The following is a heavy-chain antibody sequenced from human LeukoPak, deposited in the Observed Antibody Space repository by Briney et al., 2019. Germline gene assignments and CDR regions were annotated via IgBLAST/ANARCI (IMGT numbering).Heavy chain of an antibody. CDR2: IFHRGTT. D-gene: IGHD2-21*02. V-gene: IGHV4-39*01. CDR3: ARHGDKLRFAMDV. CDR1: GGSISGSTSY. Sequence: SETLSLTCSVSGGSISGSTSYWGWIRQPPGQGLEWIGNIFHRGTTYHNPSLQRRVTFSVDTSKNLFSMNLASVTVADTAVYHCARHGDKLRFAMDVWGQGTTVTVSS. J-gene: IGHJ6*02.